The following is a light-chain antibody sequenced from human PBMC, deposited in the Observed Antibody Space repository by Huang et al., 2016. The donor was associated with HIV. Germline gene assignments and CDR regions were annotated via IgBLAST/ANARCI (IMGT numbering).Light chain of an antibody. CDR2: GTS. V-gene: IGKV1-39*01. Sequence: DIQITQSPSSLSASVGDKITITCRASQNIGNDLNWYQRRPGKAPKLLISGTSNLQGGVTSRFSGSGSGTVFVLTITSLRLEDFATYYCQQTYSSPWAFGQGTKVDMK. J-gene: IGKJ1*01. CDR3: QQTYSSPWA. CDR1: QNIGND.